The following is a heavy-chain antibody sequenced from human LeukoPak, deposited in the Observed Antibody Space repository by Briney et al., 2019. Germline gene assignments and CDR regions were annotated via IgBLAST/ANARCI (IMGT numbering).Heavy chain of an antibody. V-gene: IGHV4-59*10. CDR2: IYTSGST. D-gene: IGHD6-13*01. CDR3: ARTVAIAAAGFDY. J-gene: IGHJ4*02. Sequence: SETLSLTCAVYGGSFSGYYWSWIRQPAGKGLEWIGRIYTSGSTNYNPSLKSRVTISVDTSKNQFSLKLSSVTAADTAVYYCARTVAIAAAGFDYWGQGTLVTVSS. CDR1: GGSFSGYY.